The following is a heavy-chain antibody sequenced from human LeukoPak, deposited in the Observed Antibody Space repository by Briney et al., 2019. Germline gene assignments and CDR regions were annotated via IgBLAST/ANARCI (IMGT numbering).Heavy chain of an antibody. CDR3: ARGGEEWELPGRYYYYYGMDV. CDR2: ISSNGGST. V-gene: IGHV3-64*01. D-gene: IGHD1-26*01. CDR1: GFTFSSYA. Sequence: GGSRRLSCAAAGFTFSSYAMHWVRLAPGRGREYVSAISSNGGSTYYANSVKGRITISRDNSKNTLYLQMGSLRAEDMAVYYCARGGEEWELPGRYYYYYGMDVWGQGTTVTVSS. J-gene: IGHJ6*02.